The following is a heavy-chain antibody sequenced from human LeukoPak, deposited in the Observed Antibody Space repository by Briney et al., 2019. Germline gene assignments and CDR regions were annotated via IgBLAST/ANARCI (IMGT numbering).Heavy chain of an antibody. Sequence: ASVKVSCTASGYTFTSYDINWVRQATGQGLEWMGWMNPNSGNTGYAQKFQGRVTMTRNTSISTAYMELSSLRSEDTAVYYCARRGVVVPAAIHRGYYYGMDVWGQGTTVTVSS. V-gene: IGHV1-8*01. J-gene: IGHJ6*02. D-gene: IGHD2-2*02. CDR1: GYTFTSYD. CDR3: ARRGVVVPAAIHRGYYYGMDV. CDR2: MNPNSGNT.